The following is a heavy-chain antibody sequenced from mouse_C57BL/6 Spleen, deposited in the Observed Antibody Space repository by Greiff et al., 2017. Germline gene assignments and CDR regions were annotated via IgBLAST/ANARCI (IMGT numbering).Heavy chain of an antibody. D-gene: IGHD1-1*01. CDR3: ARDRNYYSSSYYYAMDY. J-gene: IGHJ4*01. Sequence: QVQLQQSGAELVKPGASVKLSCKASGYTFSSYWMNWVKQRPGKGLEWIGQIYPGDGDTNYNGKFKGKATLTADKSSSTAYMQLSSLTSEDSAVYFCARDRNYYSSSYYYAMDYWGQGTSVTVSS. CDR2: IYPGDGDT. V-gene: IGHV1-80*01. CDR1: GYTFSSYW.